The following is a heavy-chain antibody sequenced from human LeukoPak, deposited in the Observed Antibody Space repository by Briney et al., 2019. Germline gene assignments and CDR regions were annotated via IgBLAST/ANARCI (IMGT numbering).Heavy chain of an antibody. V-gene: IGHV3-30*18. Sequence: GGSLRLSCAASGFTFSSYGMHWVRQAPGKGLEWVAVISYDGSNKYYADSVKGRFTISRDNSKNTLYLQMNSLRAEDTAVYYCAKDRGHVLLWFGEFDYWGQGTLVTVSS. D-gene: IGHD3-10*01. J-gene: IGHJ4*02. CDR2: ISYDGSNK. CDR3: AKDRGHVLLWFGEFDY. CDR1: GFTFSSYG.